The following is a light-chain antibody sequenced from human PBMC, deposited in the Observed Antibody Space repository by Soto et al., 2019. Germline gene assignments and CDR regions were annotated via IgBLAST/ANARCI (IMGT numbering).Light chain of an antibody. CDR1: QDITNY. CDR2: DAS. J-gene: IGKJ4*01. V-gene: IGKV1-33*01. CDR3: QQYEDLPLT. Sequence: DIQMTQSPSSLSASVGDRVTITCQASQDITNYLNWYQQKPGNAPKLLIFDASNVETGVPSRFTGSGSGTDFTFTISSLQPEDIATYFWQQYEDLPLTFGGGTKVEIK.